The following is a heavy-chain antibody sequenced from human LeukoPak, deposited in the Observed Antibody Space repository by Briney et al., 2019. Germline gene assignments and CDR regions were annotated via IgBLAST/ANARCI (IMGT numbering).Heavy chain of an antibody. CDR3: ARGLDSSGRYLSY. Sequence: SETLSLTCTVSGGSIRSYYWSWIRQPPGKGLEWIGYIYYSGSTNYNPSLKSRVTISVDTSKNQFSLRLSSVTAADMAVYYCARGLDSSGRYLSYWGQGTLVTVSS. V-gene: IGHV4-59*01. CDR1: GGSIRSYY. CDR2: IYYSGST. J-gene: IGHJ4*02. D-gene: IGHD6-19*01.